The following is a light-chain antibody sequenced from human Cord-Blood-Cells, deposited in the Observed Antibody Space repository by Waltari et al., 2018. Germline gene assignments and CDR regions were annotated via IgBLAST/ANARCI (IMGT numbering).Light chain of an antibody. V-gene: IGKV1-8*01. CDR1: QGISSY. CDR3: QHYYSFPWT. Sequence: AIRMTQSPSSLSASTGDRVTITCRASQGISSYLAWYQQKPGKAPKLLIYAASTLQSGAPSMISGSCSAADITLTSSCRQAEYFATYCCQHYYSFPWTFGQGTKVEIK. J-gene: IGKJ1*01. CDR2: AAS.